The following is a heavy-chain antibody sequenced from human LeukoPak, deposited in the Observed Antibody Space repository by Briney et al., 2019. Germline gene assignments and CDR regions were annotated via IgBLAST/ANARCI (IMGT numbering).Heavy chain of an antibody. CDR2: IYHSGTT. V-gene: IGHV4-38-2*02. CDR3: ARLLPAARYYYYYYMDV. CDR1: GYSVTINYY. J-gene: IGHJ6*03. Sequence: SETLSLTCTVSGYSVTINYYWGWIRQPPGKGLEWIGSIYHSGTTYYNPSLKSRLALSLDTSKNQFSLKLSSVTAADTAVYYCARLLPAARYYYYYYMDVWGKGTTATISS. D-gene: IGHD2-2*01.